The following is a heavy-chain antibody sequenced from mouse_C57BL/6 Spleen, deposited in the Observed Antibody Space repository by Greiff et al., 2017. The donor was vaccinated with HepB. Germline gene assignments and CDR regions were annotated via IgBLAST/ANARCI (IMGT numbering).Heavy chain of an antibody. J-gene: IGHJ1*03. CDR3: ATTTVVASDWYFDV. CDR1: GYTFTSYW. CDR2: IDPSDSET. V-gene: IGHV1-52*01. D-gene: IGHD1-1*01. Sequence: QVQLQQPGAELVRPGSSVKLSCKASGYTFTSYWMHWVKQRPIQGLEWIGNIDPSDSETHYNQKFKDKATLTVDKSSSTAYMQLSSLTSEDSAVYYCATTTVVASDWYFDVWGTGTTVTVSS.